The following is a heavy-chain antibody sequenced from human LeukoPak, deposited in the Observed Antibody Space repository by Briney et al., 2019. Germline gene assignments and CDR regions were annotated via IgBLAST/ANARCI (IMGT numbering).Heavy chain of an antibody. CDR2: ISGSGGRT. J-gene: IGHJ4*02. D-gene: IGHD3-9*01. CDR1: GFTFSRYG. CDR3: ARDLRGYDILTGSAY. Sequence: GGTLRLSCAASGFTFSRYGMSWVRQAPGKGLEWVSAISGSGGRTYYADSVKGRFTISRDNAKNSLYLQMNSLRAEDTAVYYCARDLRGYDILTGSAYWGQGTLVTVSS. V-gene: IGHV3-23*01.